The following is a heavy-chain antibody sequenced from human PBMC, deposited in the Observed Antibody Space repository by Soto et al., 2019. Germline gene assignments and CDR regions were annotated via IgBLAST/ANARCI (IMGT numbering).Heavy chain of an antibody. V-gene: IGHV3-11*01. CDR1: GFTFSDYY. Sequence: GGALRLSCAASGFTFSDYYMSWIRQAPGKGLEWVSYISSSGSTIYYADSVKGRFTISRDNAKNSLYLQMNSLRAEDTAVYYCARVVSQQLGWFDPWGQGTLVTVSS. J-gene: IGHJ5*02. CDR2: ISSSGSTI. D-gene: IGHD6-6*01. CDR3: ARVVSQQLGWFDP.